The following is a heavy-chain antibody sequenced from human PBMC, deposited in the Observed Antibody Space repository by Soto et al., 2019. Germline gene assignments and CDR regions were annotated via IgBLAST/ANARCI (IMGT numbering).Heavy chain of an antibody. CDR3: ARESEDLTSNFDY. J-gene: IGHJ4*02. V-gene: IGHV3-21*06. CDR2: ISSTTNYI. Sequence: GGSLRLSCAASGFTFTRCGMNWVRQAPGKGLEWVSAISSTTNYIYYGDTMKGRFTISRDNAKNSLYLEMNSLRAEDTAVYYCARESEDLTSNFDYWGQGTLVTVSS. CDR1: GFTFTRCG.